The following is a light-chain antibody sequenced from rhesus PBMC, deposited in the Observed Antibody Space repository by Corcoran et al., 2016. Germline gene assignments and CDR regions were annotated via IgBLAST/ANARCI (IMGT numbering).Light chain of an antibody. Sequence: DIQMTQSPSSLSASAGDRVTITCRASQGINHYISWYQPKPGKAPKPLINYASSLETGVPSRFSGSGSGTDYTLTISSLQPEGIATYYCPQDTNSPPTFGGGTKV. V-gene: IGKV1-66*01. CDR1: QGINHY. CDR2: YAS. CDR3: PQDTNSPPT. J-gene: IGKJ4*01.